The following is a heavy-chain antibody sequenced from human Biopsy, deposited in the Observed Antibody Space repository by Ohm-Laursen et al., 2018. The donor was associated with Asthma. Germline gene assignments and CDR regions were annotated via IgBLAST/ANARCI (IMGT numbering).Heavy chain of an antibody. CDR2: VSSDGRNK. J-gene: IGHJ3*02. Sequence: RSLRLSCSASGLVFSQCGMHWVRQGPGKGLEWVALVSSDGRNKYYEDSVKGRFTISRDNSRNRLYLQINRLTVEDSAVYFCARQSGQDYGDSSGFDIWGQGTKVAVSS. CDR3: ARQSGQDYGDSSGFDI. D-gene: IGHD3-22*01. CDR1: GLVFSQCG. V-gene: IGHV3-30*03.